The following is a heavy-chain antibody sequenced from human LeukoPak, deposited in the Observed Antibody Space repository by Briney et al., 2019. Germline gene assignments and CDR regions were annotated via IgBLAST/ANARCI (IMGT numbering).Heavy chain of an antibody. Sequence: GGSLRLSCAASGFTFTDSSMHWVRQASGKGLEWVGRIRSKSNNYATAYAASVNGRFNISRDDSKNMLYLQMNSLKTEDTAVYYCTRLYCGGGYCYYFDYWGQGTLVTVSS. J-gene: IGHJ4*02. CDR1: GFTFTDSS. CDR3: TRLYCGGGYCYYFDY. V-gene: IGHV3-73*01. CDR2: IRSKSNNYAT. D-gene: IGHD2-21*01.